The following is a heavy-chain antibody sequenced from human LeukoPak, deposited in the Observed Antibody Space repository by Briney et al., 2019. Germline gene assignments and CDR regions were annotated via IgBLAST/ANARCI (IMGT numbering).Heavy chain of an antibody. CDR3: ARGVVAAAGRTFDF. D-gene: IGHD6-13*01. CDR2: MYHSGST. Sequence: SETLSLTCSVSGYSISSAYYWGWIRQPPGKGLEWIGTMYHSGSTNYNPSLKSRVTISVDTSKNQFSLKLSSLTAADTAVYYCARGVVAAAGRTFDFWGQGTLVTVSS. V-gene: IGHV4-38-2*02. CDR1: GYSISSAYY. J-gene: IGHJ4*02.